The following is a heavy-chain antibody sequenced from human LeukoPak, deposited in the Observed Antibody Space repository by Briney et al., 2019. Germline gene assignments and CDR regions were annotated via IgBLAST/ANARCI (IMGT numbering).Heavy chain of an antibody. D-gene: IGHD2/OR15-2a*01. J-gene: IGHJ4*02. CDR1: GFTFSDHY. Sequence: GGSLRLSCAASGFTFSDHYMDWVRQAPGKGLEWVGRIRKKVNSYATEYAATVKGRLTISRDDSKNSLYLQMNSLKTEDTAVYYCARGYCRSTTSCYFDYWGQGTLVTVSS. CDR3: ARGYCRSTTSCYFDY. CDR2: IRKKVNSYAT. V-gene: IGHV3-72*01.